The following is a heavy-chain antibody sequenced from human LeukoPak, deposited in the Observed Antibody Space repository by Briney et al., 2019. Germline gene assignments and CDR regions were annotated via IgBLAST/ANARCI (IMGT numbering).Heavy chain of an antibody. J-gene: IGHJ4*02. CDR3: ATRAVSSSSSWYVFGD. CDR2: IYPGDSDS. D-gene: IGHD6-13*01. CDR1: GYAFTTYW. Sequence: GESLKISWKGSGYAFTTYWIGWVRQMAGKGLEWMGIIYPGDSDSRHSPSFQGQVTISVDKSISTAYLQWSSLKASDTAMYYCATRAVSSSSSWYVFGDWGQGTLVIVSS. V-gene: IGHV5-51*01.